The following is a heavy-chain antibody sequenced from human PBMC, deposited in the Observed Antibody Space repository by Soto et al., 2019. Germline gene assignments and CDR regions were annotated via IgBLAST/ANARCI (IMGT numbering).Heavy chain of an antibody. CDR3: ARDTAAAWSFDI. CDR1: GFTFSSYG. Sequence: QVQLVESGGGVVQPGRSLRLSCAASGFTFSSYGMHWVRQAPGKGLEWVAVIWYDGSNKYYADSVKGRFTISRDNSKNTRYLQMNSLRAEDTAVYYCARDTAAAWSFDIWGQGTMVTVSS. J-gene: IGHJ3*02. CDR2: IWYDGSNK. D-gene: IGHD6-13*01. V-gene: IGHV3-33*01.